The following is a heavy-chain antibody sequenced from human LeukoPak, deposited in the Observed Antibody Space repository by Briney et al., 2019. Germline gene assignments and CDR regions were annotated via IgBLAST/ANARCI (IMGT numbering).Heavy chain of an antibody. CDR1: GYTFTSYD. J-gene: IGHJ5*02. D-gene: IGHD2-2*01. Sequence: ASVKVSCKASGYTFTSYDINWVRQATGQGLEWMGWMNPNSGNTGYAQKFQGRVTMTRNTSISTAYMELSSLRSEDTAVYYCARGAKIVVVPAASNWFDPWGQGTLVTVSS. CDR3: ARGAKIVVVPAASNWFDP. V-gene: IGHV1-8*01. CDR2: MNPNSGNT.